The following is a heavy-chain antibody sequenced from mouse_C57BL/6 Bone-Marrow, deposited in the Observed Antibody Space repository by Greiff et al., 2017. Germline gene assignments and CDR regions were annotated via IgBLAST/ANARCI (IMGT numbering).Heavy chain of an antibody. CDR1: GFSLSTFGMG. CDR3: ARMGDGYYGAY. CDR2: IWWDDDK. V-gene: IGHV8-8*01. Sequence: QVTLKVSGPGILQPSQTLSLTCSFSGFSLSTFGMGVGWIRQPSGKGLKWLAHIWWDDDKYYTPALKSRLTLSKDTSNNQVFLMIANVDTADTATYYCARMGDGYYGAYWGQGTLVTVSA. J-gene: IGHJ3*01. D-gene: IGHD2-3*01.